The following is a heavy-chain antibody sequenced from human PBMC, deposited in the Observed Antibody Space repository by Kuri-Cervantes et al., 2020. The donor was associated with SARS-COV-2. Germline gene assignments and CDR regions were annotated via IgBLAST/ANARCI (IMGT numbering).Heavy chain of an antibody. D-gene: IGHD3-10*01. CDR1: GGTFSNYA. CDR3: ARERDYYGSGYI. J-gene: IGHJ3*02. CDR2: IIPIFGTA. Sequence: SVKVSCKASGGTFSNYALGWVRQAPGQGLEWLRGIIPIFGTANYAQKFQGRVTITMDESTSTAYMELSSLRYEDTAVYYCARERDYYGSGYIWGQGTTVTVSS. V-gene: IGHV1-69*05.